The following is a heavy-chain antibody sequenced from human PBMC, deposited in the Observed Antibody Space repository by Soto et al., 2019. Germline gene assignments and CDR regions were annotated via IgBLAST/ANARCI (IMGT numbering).Heavy chain of an antibody. J-gene: IGHJ4*02. CDR3: ARDAEAVAGYYFDY. Sequence: EVQLVESGGGLVQPGGSLRLSCAASGFTFSSYAMHWVRQAPGKGLEYVSAISSNGGSTYYANSVKVRFTISRDNSKNTLYLQMGSLRAEDMAVYYCARDAEAVAGYYFDYWGQGTLVTVSS. V-gene: IGHV3-64*01. D-gene: IGHD6-19*01. CDR2: ISSNGGST. CDR1: GFTFSSYA.